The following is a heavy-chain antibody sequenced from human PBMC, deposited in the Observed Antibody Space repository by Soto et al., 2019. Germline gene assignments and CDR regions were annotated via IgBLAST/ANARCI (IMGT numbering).Heavy chain of an antibody. CDR1: GFTFVDYS. CDR3: AAGYSSSSYYFDY. V-gene: IGHV3-9*01. D-gene: IGHD6-6*01. CDR2: ISWNGRSI. J-gene: IGHJ4*02. Sequence: GGSMRLSCAASGFTFVDYSRHWVRQVPGKGLEWVSGISWNGRSIGYADSVKGRFTISRDNAKNSLHLQMNSLRAEDTALYYCAAGYSSSSYYFDYWGQGTLVTVSS.